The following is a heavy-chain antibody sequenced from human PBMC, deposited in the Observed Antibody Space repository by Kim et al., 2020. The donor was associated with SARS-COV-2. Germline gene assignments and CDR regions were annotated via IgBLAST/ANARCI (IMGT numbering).Heavy chain of an antibody. V-gene: IGHV1-8*02. D-gene: IGHD2-21*02. CDR2: MNGNSGNT. J-gene: IGHJ6*03. CDR1: GYTFTDYD. Sequence: ASVKVSCKASGYTFTDYDVNWVRQATGQGLEWMGWMNGNSGNTGYSQKFQGRVAMTRDISITTAYMEMSSLTSDDTAVYFCARGKRVTATEGRPGYYYYYMDVWGIGTTVIVSS. CDR3: ARGKRVTATEGRPGYYYYYMDV.